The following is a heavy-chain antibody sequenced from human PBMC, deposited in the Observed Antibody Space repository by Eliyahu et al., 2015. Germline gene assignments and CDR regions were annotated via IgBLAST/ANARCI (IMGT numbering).Heavy chain of an antibody. CDR1: GFTVSSNY. D-gene: IGHD5-12*01. CDR3: ASLYSGYDIFDY. CDR2: IYSGGST. V-gene: IGHV3-66*01. Sequence: EVQLVXSGGGLVQPGGSLXXSGXASGFTVSSNYMSWXRQAPGKGLEWVSVIYSGGSTYYADSVKGRFTISRDNSKNTLYLQMNSLRAEDTAVYYCASLYSGYDIFDYWGQGTLVTVSS. J-gene: IGHJ4*02.